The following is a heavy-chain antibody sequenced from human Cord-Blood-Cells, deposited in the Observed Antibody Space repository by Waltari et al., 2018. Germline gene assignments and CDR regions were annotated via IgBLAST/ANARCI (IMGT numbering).Heavy chain of an antibody. Sequence: QVQLQESGPGLVKPSATLSLTCPVSGGSISSYYWSWIRQPPGKGLEWIGYIYYSGSTNYNPSLKSRVTISVDTSKNQFSLKLSSVTAADTAVYYCARVAVGASENYYMDVWGKGTTVTVSS. CDR2: IYYSGST. CDR1: GGSISSYY. V-gene: IGHV4-59*01. CDR3: ARVAVGASENYYMDV. D-gene: IGHD1-26*01. J-gene: IGHJ6*03.